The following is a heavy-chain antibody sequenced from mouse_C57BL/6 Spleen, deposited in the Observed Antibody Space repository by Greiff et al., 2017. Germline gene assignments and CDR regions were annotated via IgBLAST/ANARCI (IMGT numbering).Heavy chain of an antibody. CDR2: IHPNSGST. Sequence: VQLQQSGAELVKPGASVKLSCKASGYTFTSYWMHWVKQRPGQGLEWIGMIHPNSGSTNYNEKFKSKATLTVDKSSSTAYMQLSSLTSEDSAVYYCASQGDYYGSSYNFDYWGQGTTLTVSS. CDR3: ASQGDYYGSSYNFDY. CDR1: GYTFTSYW. V-gene: IGHV1-64*01. J-gene: IGHJ2*01. D-gene: IGHD1-1*01.